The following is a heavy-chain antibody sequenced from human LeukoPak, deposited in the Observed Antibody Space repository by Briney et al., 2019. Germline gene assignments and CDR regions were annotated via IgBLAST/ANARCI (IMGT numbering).Heavy chain of an antibody. Sequence: GGALRLSCAASGFTFCGFGMHCVPDAPGKGREWVADIWYDASNKYYADSVKGRFTISRDNSKNTLYLQMNSLRDDDTAVYYCVRGVGVSRFNYLDSWGQGTLVIVSS. V-gene: IGHV3-33*01. J-gene: IGHJ4*02. D-gene: IGHD6-13*01. CDR1: GFTFCGFG. CDR3: VRGVGVSRFNYLDS. CDR2: IWYDASNK.